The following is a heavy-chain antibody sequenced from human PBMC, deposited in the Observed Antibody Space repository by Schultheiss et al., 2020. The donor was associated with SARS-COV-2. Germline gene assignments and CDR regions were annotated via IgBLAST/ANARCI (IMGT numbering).Heavy chain of an antibody. J-gene: IGHJ5*02. Sequence: SETLSLTCAVYGGSFSGYYWSWIRQPPGKGLEWIGEINHSGSTNYNPSLKSRVTISVDTSKNQFSLKLSSVTAADTAVYYCVRYASHTDRNMDYWFDPWGQGTLVTVSS. D-gene: IGHD3-9*01. CDR3: VRYASHTDRNMDYWFDP. CDR1: GGSFSGYY. V-gene: IGHV4-34*01. CDR2: INHSGST.